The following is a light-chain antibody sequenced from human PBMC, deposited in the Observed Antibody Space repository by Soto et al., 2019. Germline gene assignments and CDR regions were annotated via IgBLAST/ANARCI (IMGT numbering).Light chain of an antibody. J-gene: IGLJ2*01. CDR1: VLAKKY. CDR2: KDS. Sequence: SYELTQPSSVSVSPGQTARITCSGDVLAKKYARWFQQKPGQAPVLVIYKDSERPSGIPERFSGSSSGTTATLTISGAQVEDEADYYCYSAADNNLVFGGGTKVTVL. CDR3: YSAADNNLV. V-gene: IGLV3-27*01.